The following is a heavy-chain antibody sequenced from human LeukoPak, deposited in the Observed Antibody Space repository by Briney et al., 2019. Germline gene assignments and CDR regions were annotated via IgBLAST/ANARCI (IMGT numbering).Heavy chain of an antibody. CDR1: GFTFSDYY. V-gene: IGHV3-11*04. CDR2: ISSSGSTI. CDR3: AREEEDTGRVYYYYMDV. J-gene: IGHJ6*03. D-gene: IGHD1-14*01. Sequence: AGGSLRLSCAASGFTFSDYYMSWIRQAPGKGLEWVSYISSSGSTIYYADSVKGRFTISRDNAKNSLYLQMNSLRAEDTAVYYCAREEEDTGRVYYYYMDVWGKGTTDTISS.